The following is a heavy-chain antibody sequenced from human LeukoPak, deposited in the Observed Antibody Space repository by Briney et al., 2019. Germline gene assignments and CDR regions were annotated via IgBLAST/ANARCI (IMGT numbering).Heavy chain of an antibody. CDR1: GFIFSDHW. V-gene: IGHV3-74*01. Sequence: GGSLRLSYAASGFIFSDHWMHWVRQATGKGLVWLSRINNDGSSTIYADSVKGRFTFSRDNAENTLFLEMSSLRVEDTAVYYCVRERNNFWSGHHSIFDSWGQGTLVTVSS. D-gene: IGHD3-3*01. J-gene: IGHJ4*02. CDR3: VRERNNFWSGHHSIFDS. CDR2: INNDGSST.